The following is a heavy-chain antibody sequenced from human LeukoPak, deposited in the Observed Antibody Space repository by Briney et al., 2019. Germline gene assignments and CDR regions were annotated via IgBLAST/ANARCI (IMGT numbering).Heavy chain of an antibody. CDR2: LSRDGS. CDR3: ARGLYGEGHMGV. D-gene: IGHD4-17*01. V-gene: IGHV4-39*07. CDR1: GGSISSRDHY. Sequence: SETLSLTCTVSGGSISSRDHYWVWIRQPPGKGLEWIGSLSRDGSFYNPSLKSRVTMSADTSENQFSLNVRSVTAADTAVYFCARGLYGEGHMGVWGKGTTVIVSS. J-gene: IGHJ6*03.